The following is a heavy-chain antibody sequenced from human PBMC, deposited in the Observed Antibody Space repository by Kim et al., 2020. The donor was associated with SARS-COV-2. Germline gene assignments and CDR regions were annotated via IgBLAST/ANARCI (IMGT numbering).Heavy chain of an antibody. D-gene: IGHD3-10*01. J-gene: IGHJ6*02. CDR2: IRSKANSYAT. Sequence: GGSLRLSCAASGFTFSGSAMHWVRQASGKGLEWVGRIRSKANSYATAYAASVKGRFTISRDDSKNTAYLQMNSLKTEDTAVYYCVGGYYGSGSWTWDYYYGMDVWGQGTTVTVSS. V-gene: IGHV3-73*01. CDR3: VGGYYGSGSWTWDYYYGMDV. CDR1: GFTFSGSA.